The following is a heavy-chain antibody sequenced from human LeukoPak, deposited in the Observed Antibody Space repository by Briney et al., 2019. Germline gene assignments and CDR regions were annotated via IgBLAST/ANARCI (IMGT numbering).Heavy chain of an antibody. CDR1: GYTFTGYY. J-gene: IGHJ5*02. CDR3: ARGERITMIVVVINQPSSINWFDP. V-gene: IGHV1-2*02. Sequence: ASVKVSCKASGYTFTGYYMHWVRQAPGQGLEWMGWINPNSGGTNYAQKFQGRVTMTRDTSISTAYMELSRLRSDDTAVYYCARGERITMIVVVINQPSSINWFDPWGQGTLVTVSS. CDR2: INPNSGGT. D-gene: IGHD3-22*01.